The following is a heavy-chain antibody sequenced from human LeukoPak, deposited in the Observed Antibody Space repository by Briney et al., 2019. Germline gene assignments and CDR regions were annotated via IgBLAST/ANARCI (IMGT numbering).Heavy chain of an antibody. J-gene: IGHJ6*02. CDR3: AKDGHREQPPQVGGMDV. V-gene: IGHV3-43*01. Sequence: PGGSLRLSCAASGFTFDDYTMHWVRQAPGKGLEWVSLISWDGGSTYYADSVKGRFTISRDNSKNSLYLQMNSLRTEDTALYYCAKDGHREQPPQVGGMDVWGQGTTVTVSS. CDR2: ISWDGGST. CDR1: GFTFDDYT. D-gene: IGHD1-26*01.